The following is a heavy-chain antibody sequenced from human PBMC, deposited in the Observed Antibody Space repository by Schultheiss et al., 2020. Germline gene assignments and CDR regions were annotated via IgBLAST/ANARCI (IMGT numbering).Heavy chain of an antibody. CDR2: IYTSGST. V-gene: IGHV4-4*07. CDR1: GGSISSYY. D-gene: IGHD3-16*02. CDR3: AKDPGSYLLYYFDY. Sequence: SQTLSLTCTVSGGSISSYYWSWIRQPAGKGLEWIGRIYTSGSTNYNPSLKSRVTMSVDTSKNQFSLKLSSVTAADTAVYYCAKDPGSYLLYYFDYWGQGTLVTGYS. J-gene: IGHJ4*02.